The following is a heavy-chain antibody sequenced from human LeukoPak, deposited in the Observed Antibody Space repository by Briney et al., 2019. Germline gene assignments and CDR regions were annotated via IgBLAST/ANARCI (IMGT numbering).Heavy chain of an antibody. CDR2: IIPILGIA. J-gene: IGHJ4*02. CDR1: GGTFSSYA. V-gene: IGHV1-69*04. D-gene: IGHD6-19*01. CDR3: ARVTGASSGWYYFDY. Sequence: ASVKVSCKASGGTFSSYAISWVRQAPGQGLEWMGRIIPILGIANYAQKFQGRVTITADKSTSTAYMELSSLRSEDTAVYYCARVTGASSGWYYFDYWGQGTLVTASS.